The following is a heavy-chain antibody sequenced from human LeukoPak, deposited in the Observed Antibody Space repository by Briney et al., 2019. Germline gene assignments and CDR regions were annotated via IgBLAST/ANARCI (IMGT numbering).Heavy chain of an antibody. Sequence: GRSLRLSCAASGFTFSSYAMHWVRQAPGKGLEWVAVISYDGSNKYYADSVKGRFTISRDNSKNTLYLQMNSLRAEDTAVYYCARAPVHCSGGSCYSESFDYWGQGTLVTVSS. V-gene: IGHV3-30-3*01. CDR1: GFTFSSYA. D-gene: IGHD2-15*01. J-gene: IGHJ4*02. CDR3: ARAPVHCSGGSCYSESFDY. CDR2: ISYDGSNK.